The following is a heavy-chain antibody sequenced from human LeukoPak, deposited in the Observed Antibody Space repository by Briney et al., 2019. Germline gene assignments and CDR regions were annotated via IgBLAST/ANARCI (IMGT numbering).Heavy chain of an antibody. CDR1: GGSISSYY. J-gene: IGHJ4*02. Sequence: SETLSLTCTVSGGSISSYYWSWIRQPPGKGLEWIGYIYYSRSTNYNPSLKSRVTISVDTSKNQFSLKLSSVTAADTAVYYCARAVGYFDYWGQGTLVTVSS. CDR2: IYYSRST. D-gene: IGHD4-23*01. V-gene: IGHV4-59*08. CDR3: ARAVGYFDY.